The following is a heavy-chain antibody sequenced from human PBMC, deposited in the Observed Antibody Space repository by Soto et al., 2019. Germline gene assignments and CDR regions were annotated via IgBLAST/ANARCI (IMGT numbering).Heavy chain of an antibody. Sequence: SETLSLTCAVYGGPFSGYYWSWIRQPPGKGLEWIGEINHSGSTNYNPSLKSRVTISVDTSKNQFSLKLSSVTAADTAVYYCARGGYSYGYYYYYGMDVWGQGTTVTVSS. CDR2: INHSGST. V-gene: IGHV4-34*01. CDR1: GGPFSGYY. D-gene: IGHD5-18*01. J-gene: IGHJ6*02. CDR3: ARGGYSYGYYYYYGMDV.